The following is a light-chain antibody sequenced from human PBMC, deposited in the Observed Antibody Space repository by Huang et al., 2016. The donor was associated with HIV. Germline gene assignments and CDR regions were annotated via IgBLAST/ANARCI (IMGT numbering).Light chain of an antibody. CDR2: SAF. Sequence: EILMTQSPATLSASPGERATLSCRASHSVGSNLAWYQQKLGQPPRLLIYSAFCRSTGISARFSGSGSGTEFTLTISSLQSEDFAVYYCQQYNNWPLTFGGGTNVEIK. CDR3: QQYNNWPLT. V-gene: IGKV3-15*01. CDR1: HSVGSN. J-gene: IGKJ4*01.